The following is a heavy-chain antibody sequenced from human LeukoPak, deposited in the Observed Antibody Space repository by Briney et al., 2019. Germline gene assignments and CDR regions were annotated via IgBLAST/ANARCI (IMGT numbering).Heavy chain of an antibody. V-gene: IGHV3-30-3*01. CDR2: ISYDGSNK. D-gene: IGHD2-2*01. CDR1: GFTFSSYA. Sequence: GGSLRLSCAASGFTFSSYAMHWVRQAPGKGLEWVAVISYDGSNKYYADPVKGRFTISRDNSKNTLYLQMNSRRAEDTALYYCARDRAVPAAKTYYFDYWGQGTLVTVSS. J-gene: IGHJ4*02. CDR3: ARDRAVPAAKTYYFDY.